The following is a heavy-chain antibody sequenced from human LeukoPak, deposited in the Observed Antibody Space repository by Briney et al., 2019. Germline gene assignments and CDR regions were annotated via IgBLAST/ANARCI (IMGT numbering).Heavy chain of an antibody. D-gene: IGHD6-13*01. J-gene: IGHJ4*02. Sequence: GASVKVSCTVSGYTLTELSMHWVRQAPGKGLEWMGGFDPEDGETIYAQKFQGRVTMTEDTSTDTAYMELSSLRSEDTAVYYCATETGFSSSSWYGVDYWGQGTLVTVSS. CDR3: ATETGFSSSSWYGVDY. CDR2: FDPEDGET. CDR1: GYTLTELS. V-gene: IGHV1-24*01.